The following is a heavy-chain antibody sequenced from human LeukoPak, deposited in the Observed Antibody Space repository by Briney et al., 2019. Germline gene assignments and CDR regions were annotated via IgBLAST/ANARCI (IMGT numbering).Heavy chain of an antibody. V-gene: IGHV3-7*01. CDR2: IKPDGRDK. CDR1: GFTFSSYE. CDR3: ASWEGSTNY. D-gene: IGHD1-26*01. J-gene: IGHJ4*02. Sequence: PGGSLRLSCAASGFTFSSYEMNWVRQAPGKGLEWVAVIKPDGRDKYYVDSVKGRFTMSRDNGKNSVYLQMNSLRPEDTAVYYCASWEGSTNYWGQGTLVTVSS.